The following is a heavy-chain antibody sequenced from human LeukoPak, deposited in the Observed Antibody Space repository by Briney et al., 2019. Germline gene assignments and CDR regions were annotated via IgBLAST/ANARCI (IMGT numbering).Heavy chain of an antibody. J-gene: IGHJ3*02. CDR3: WGDRYCSGGSCYRGDAFYI. D-gene: IGHD2-15*01. V-gene: IGHV4-61*01. Sequence: SETLALTCTVSGGAVSSGSYYWSWIRPPPGKGLEWIGYIYYSGSTNYNPSLKSRVTISVDTSKNQFSLKLSSVTDADPAVYYCWGDRYCSGGSCYRGDAFYIWGQGTMVTVSS. CDR2: IYYSGST. CDR1: GGAVSSGSYY.